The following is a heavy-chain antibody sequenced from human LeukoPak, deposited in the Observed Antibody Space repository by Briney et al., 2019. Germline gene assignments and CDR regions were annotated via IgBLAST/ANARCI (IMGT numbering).Heavy chain of an antibody. D-gene: IGHD2-2*01. CDR3: ARYCSSTSRESTMDV. J-gene: IGHJ6*02. Sequence: KPSETLSLTCTVSGGSISSYYWSWIRQPPGKGLEWIGYIYYSGSTNYNPSLKSRVTISVDTSKNQFSLKLSSVTAADTAVYYCARYCSSTSRESTMDVWGQGTTVTVSS. V-gene: IGHV4-59*01. CDR2: IYYSGST. CDR1: GGSISSYY.